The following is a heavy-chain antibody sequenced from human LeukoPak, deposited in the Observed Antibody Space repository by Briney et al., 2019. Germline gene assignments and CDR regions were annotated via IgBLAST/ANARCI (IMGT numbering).Heavy chain of an antibody. Sequence: ASVKVLCKVSGYTFTSYGISWVRQAPGQGIEWMGWISAYHGNTNYAQKLQGRVTMTTDTSTSTAYMEQRSLRSDDTAVYYCARDLTYYYKSSGYYRNWFDPWGQGTLVTVSS. J-gene: IGHJ5*02. CDR1: GYTFTSYG. V-gene: IGHV1-18*01. CDR2: ISAYHGNT. D-gene: IGHD3-22*01. CDR3: ARDLTYYYKSSGYYRNWFDP.